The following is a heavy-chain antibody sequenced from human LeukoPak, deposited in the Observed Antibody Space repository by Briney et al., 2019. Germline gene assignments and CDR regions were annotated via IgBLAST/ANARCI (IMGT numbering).Heavy chain of an antibody. V-gene: IGHV3-7*01. Sequence: GGSLRLSCAASGFTFSSYWMSWVRQAPGKGLEWVANIKQDGSEKYYVDSVKGRFTISRDNAKNSLYLQMNSLRAEDTAVYYCARRPYCGGDCYSYYYYYMDVRGKGTTVTVSS. CDR3: ARRPYCGGDCYSYYYYYMDV. J-gene: IGHJ6*03. CDR2: IKQDGSEK. CDR1: GFTFSSYW. D-gene: IGHD2-21*01.